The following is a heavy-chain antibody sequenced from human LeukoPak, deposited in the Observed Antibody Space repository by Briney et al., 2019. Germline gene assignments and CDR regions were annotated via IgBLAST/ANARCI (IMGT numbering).Heavy chain of an antibody. Sequence: PSGTLSLTCTVSGASISSSGHYWVWIRQSPGTGLEWIASIYYSGRTFYNPSLRSRVTISDDTSKNQFSLKLKSVTAADTAVYYCAKSVDTALVTTSFDMWGQGTRVTVSS. CDR1: GASISSSGHY. CDR3: AKSVDTALVTTSFDM. CDR2: IYYSGRT. D-gene: IGHD5-18*01. V-gene: IGHV4-39*01. J-gene: IGHJ3*02.